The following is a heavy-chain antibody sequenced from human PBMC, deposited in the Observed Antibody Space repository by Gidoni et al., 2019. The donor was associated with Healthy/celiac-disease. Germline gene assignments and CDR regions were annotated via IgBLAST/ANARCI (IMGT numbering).Heavy chain of an antibody. J-gene: IGHJ4*02. CDR3: ARAGLVPAASGDLGY. V-gene: IGHV1-3*01. CDR2: INAGNGNT. Sequence: QVQLVQSGAEVKKPGASVKVSCKASGYSFTSYAMHWVRQAPGQRLEWMGWINAGNGNTKYSQKFQDRVTITRDTSASTAYMELSSLRSEDTAVYYCARAGLVPAASGDLGYWGQGTLVTVSS. D-gene: IGHD2-2*01. CDR1: GYSFTSYA.